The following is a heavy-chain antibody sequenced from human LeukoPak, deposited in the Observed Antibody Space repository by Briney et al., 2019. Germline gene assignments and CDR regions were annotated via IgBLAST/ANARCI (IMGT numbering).Heavy chain of an antibody. Sequence: SQTLSLTCTVSGGSIGSGSYYWSWIRQPAGKGLEWIGRIYTSGSTNYNPSLKSRVTISVDTSKNQFSLKLSSVTAADTAVYYCARLALRYFDWLGSAFDIWGQGTMVTVSS. V-gene: IGHV4-61*02. D-gene: IGHD3-9*01. J-gene: IGHJ3*02. CDR2: IYTSGST. CDR1: GGSIGSGSYY. CDR3: ARLALRYFDWLGSAFDI.